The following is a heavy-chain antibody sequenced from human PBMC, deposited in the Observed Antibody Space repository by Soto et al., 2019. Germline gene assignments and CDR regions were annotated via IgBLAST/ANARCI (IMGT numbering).Heavy chain of an antibody. D-gene: IGHD1-1*01. V-gene: IGHV3-9*01. CDR1: GFTFDDYA. Sequence: GGSLRLSCAASGFTFDDYAMHWVRQAPGRGLEWVSGISWNSDKIDYADSVKGRFTISRDNAKNSLYLQMHSLGAEDTAFYYCAKGTNWHDRFDYWGQGSLVPVSS. CDR3: AKGTNWHDRFDY. J-gene: IGHJ4*02. CDR2: ISWNSDKI.